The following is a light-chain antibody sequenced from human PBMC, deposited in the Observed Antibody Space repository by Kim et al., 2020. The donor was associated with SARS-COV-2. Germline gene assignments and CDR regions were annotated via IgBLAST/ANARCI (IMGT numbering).Light chain of an antibody. CDR1: RDISNF. CDR3: QQYDLVPLT. J-gene: IGKJ4*01. CDR2: DAS. V-gene: IGKV1-33*01. Sequence: DIQMTQSPSSLSASVGDRVTITCQASRDISNFLIWYQQKSGEPPNLLIYDASILQTGVPSRFSGGGSGTQFTLTITSLQPEDIATYYCQQYDLVPLTFGGGTKVDIK.